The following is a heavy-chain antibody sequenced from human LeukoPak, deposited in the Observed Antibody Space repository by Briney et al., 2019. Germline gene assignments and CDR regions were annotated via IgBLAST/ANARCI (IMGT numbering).Heavy chain of an antibody. V-gene: IGHV4-59*01. D-gene: IGHD3-10*01. CDR3: ARASYGSGSYYNYYYYYYMDV. CDR1: GGSISSYY. J-gene: IGHJ6*03. CDR2: IYYSGST. Sequence: PSETLSLTCTVSGGSISSYYWSWIRQPPGKGLEWIGYIYYSGSTNYNPSLKSRVTISVDTSKNQFSLKLSSVTAADTAMYYCARASYGSGSYYNYYYYYYMDVWGKGTTVTISS.